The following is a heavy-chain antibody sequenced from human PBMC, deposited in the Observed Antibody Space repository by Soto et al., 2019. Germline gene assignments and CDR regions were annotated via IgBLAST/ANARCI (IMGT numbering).Heavy chain of an antibody. CDR1: GYTFTSYG. Sequence: QVQLVQSGAEVKKPGASVKVSCKASGYTFTSYGIRWVRQAPGQGLEWMGWISAYNGNTNYAQKLQGRVTMTTDTSTSTDYMELRLRRADDAAEYYCARDKGDGSWSYYGYWGQGTLVTVSS. D-gene: IGHD3-10*01. V-gene: IGHV1-18*01. CDR3: ARDKGDGSWSYYGY. J-gene: IGHJ4*02. CDR2: ISAYNGNT.